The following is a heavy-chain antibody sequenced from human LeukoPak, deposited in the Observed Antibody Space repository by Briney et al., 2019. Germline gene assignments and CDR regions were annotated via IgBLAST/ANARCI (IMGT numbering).Heavy chain of an antibody. CDR1: GGSISSGGYY. V-gene: IGHV4-61*08. CDR2: IYHSGST. Sequence: SETLSLTCTVSGGSISSGGYYWSWIRQPPGKGLEWIGYIYHSGSTYYNPSLKSRVTISVDTSKNQFSLKLSSVTAADTAVYYCARGDWNYANFDYWGQGTLVTVSS. J-gene: IGHJ4*02. CDR3: ARGDWNYANFDY. D-gene: IGHD1-7*01.